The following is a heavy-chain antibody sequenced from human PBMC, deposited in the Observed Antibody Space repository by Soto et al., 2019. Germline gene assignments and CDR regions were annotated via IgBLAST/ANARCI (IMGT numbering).Heavy chain of an antibody. CDR2: IIPIFGTA. CDR1: GGNFSSYA. D-gene: IGHD5-12*01. Sequence: SVKVSCKASGGNFSSYAISWVRQAPGQGLEWMGGIIPIFGTANYAQKFQGRVTITADESTSTAYMELSSLRSEDTAVYYCATSGYVHRGSDYYGTDVWGQGTTGTTSS. J-gene: IGHJ6*02. V-gene: IGHV1-69*13. CDR3: ATSGYVHRGSDYYGTDV.